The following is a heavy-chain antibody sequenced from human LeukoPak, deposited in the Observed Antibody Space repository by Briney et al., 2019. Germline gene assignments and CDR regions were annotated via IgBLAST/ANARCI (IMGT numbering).Heavy chain of an antibody. CDR1: GDTVSSNSAA. V-gene: IGHV6-1*01. CDR2: NYYRTKWYN. Sequence: ASQTLSLTCAVSGDTVSSNSAAWNCIRQSPSRGLEWLGRNYYRTKWYNDYAVAVITRITINPDTSKNQYSQLLNSVTPEDTAVYYCASLAAATERGVYYWGQGTLVTVSS. CDR3: ASLAAATERGVYY. J-gene: IGHJ4*02. D-gene: IGHD6-13*01.